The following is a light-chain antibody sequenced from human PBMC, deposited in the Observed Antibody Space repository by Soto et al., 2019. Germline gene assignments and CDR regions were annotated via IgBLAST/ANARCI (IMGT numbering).Light chain of an antibody. CDR2: GAS. Sequence: EIVLTQSPGTLSLSPGERATLSCMASQSVSSSYLAWYQQKPGQAPRPLIYGASSRATGIPDRFSGSGSGTDFTLTISRLEPEDFAVYYCLQYGSSPYTFGQGTKLEIK. V-gene: IGKV3-20*01. CDR3: LQYGSSPYT. CDR1: QSVSSSY. J-gene: IGKJ2*01.